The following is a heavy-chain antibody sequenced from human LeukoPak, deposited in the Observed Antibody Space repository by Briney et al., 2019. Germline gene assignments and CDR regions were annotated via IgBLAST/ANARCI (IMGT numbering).Heavy chain of an antibody. CDR2: ISWNSGSI. D-gene: IGHD3-10*01. J-gene: IGHJ3*02. CDR3: VKEDRVRGVMIGGAFDI. Sequence: PGGSLRLSCAASGFTFDDYGMHWVRQAPGKGLEWVSGISWNSGSIGYADSVKGRFTISRNNAKYSLYLQVNSLRAEDMALYYCVKEDRVRGVMIGGAFDIWGQGTMVTVSS. V-gene: IGHV3-9*03. CDR1: GFTFDDYG.